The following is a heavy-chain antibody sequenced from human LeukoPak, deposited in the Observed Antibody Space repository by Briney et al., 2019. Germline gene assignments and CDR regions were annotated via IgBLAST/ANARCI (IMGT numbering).Heavy chain of an antibody. D-gene: IGHD3-10*01. CDR2: IKSKTAGGAT. V-gene: IGHV3-15*01. Sequence: GGSLRLSCEASGLTFSNAWMTWVRQTSGKGLEWVGRIKSKTAGGATDYAAPVKGRFTISRDDSEKTAFLQMNSLQSEDTAVYFCYSSGRGPWGQGTLVIVSS. J-gene: IGHJ5*02. CDR1: GLTFSNAW. CDR3: YSSGRGP.